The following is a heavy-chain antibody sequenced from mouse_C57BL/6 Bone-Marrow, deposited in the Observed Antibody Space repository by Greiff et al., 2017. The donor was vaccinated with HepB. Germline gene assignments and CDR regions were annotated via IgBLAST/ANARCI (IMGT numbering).Heavy chain of an antibody. Sequence: EVQVVESGGGLVQPGGSMKLSCVASGFTFSNYWMNWVRQSPEKGLEWVAQIRLKSDNYATHYAESVKGRFTISRDDSKSSVYLQMNNLRAEDTGIYYCTGRVEGGYYAMDYWGQGTSVTVSS. CDR1: GFTFSNYW. CDR2: IRLKSDNYAT. CDR3: TGRVEGGYYAMDY. V-gene: IGHV6-3*01. J-gene: IGHJ4*01. D-gene: IGHD1-1*02.